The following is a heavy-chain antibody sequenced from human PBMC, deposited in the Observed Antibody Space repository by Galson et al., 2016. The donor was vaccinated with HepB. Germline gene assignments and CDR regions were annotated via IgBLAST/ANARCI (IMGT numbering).Heavy chain of an antibody. Sequence: SLRLSCASSGFAFINYEMTWVRQAPGQGLEWISYISSSGNTIYDADAVQGRFIISRDNAENSLFLQMNNLRSEDTAVYFCARVELGGHQLWGQGTTVTVSS. J-gene: IGHJ6*02. CDR3: ARVELGGHQL. D-gene: IGHD3-16*01. CDR1: GFAFINYE. CDR2: ISSSGNTI. V-gene: IGHV3-48*03.